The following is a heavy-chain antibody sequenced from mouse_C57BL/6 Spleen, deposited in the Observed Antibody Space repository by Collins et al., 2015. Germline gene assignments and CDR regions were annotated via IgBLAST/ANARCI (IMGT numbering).Heavy chain of an antibody. Sequence: TFTDYYMNWVKQSHGKSLEWIGDINPNNGGTSYNQKFKGKATLTVDKSSSTAYMELRSLTSEDSAVYYCARSHYYGGYLDVWGTGTTVTVSS. CDR2: INPNNGGT. J-gene: IGHJ1*03. CDR1: TFTDYY. V-gene: IGHV1-26*01. D-gene: IGHD1-1*01. CDR3: ARSHYYGGYLDV.